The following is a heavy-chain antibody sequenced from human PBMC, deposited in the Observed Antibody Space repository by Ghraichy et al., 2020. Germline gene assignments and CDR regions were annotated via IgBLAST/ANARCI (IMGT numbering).Heavy chain of an antibody. V-gene: IGHV4-59*01. Sequence: SETLSLTCTVSGGSISSYYWSWIRQPPGKGLEWIGYIYYSGSTNYNPSLKSRVTISVDTSKNQFSLKLSSVTAADTAVYYCARAYCSRGGCIGMDVWGQGTTVTVSS. CDR1: GGSISSYY. J-gene: IGHJ6*02. D-gene: IGHD2-2*01. CDR2: IYYSGST. CDR3: ARAYCSRGGCIGMDV.